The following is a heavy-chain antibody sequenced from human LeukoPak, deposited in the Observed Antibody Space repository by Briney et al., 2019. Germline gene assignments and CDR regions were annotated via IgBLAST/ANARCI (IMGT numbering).Heavy chain of an antibody. J-gene: IGHJ4*02. D-gene: IGHD3-22*01. V-gene: IGHV1-69*05. CDR1: GGTFSSYA. CDR3: ARAPLPPYYYDSSGYYYFDY. CDR2: IIPTFGTA. Sequence: ASVKVSCKASGGTFSSYAISWVRQAPGQGLEWMGGIIPTFGTANYAQKFQGRVTITTDESTSTAYMELSSLRSEDTAVYYCARAPLPPYYYDSSGYYYFDYWGQGTLVTVSS.